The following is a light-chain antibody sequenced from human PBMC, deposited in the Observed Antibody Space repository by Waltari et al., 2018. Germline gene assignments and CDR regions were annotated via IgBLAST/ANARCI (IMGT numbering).Light chain of an antibody. V-gene: IGKV3-15*01. CDR3: QQYRDWYS. CDR2: DAS. Sequence: EIVMTQSPATLSVSPGQGVTLSCRASQGVGTNIAWYQQRPGQAPRLLIYDASTRASGVPARFSGSGAGAEFTLIISNLQSEGLALYFCQQYRDWYSFGQGTKLQIK. CDR1: QGVGTN. J-gene: IGKJ2*01.